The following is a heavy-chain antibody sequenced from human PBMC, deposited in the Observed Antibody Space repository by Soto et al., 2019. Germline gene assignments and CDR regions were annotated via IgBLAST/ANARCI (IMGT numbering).Heavy chain of an antibody. CDR3: ARVLGLTGDAFDI. V-gene: IGHV6-1*01. J-gene: IGHJ3*02. D-gene: IGHD1-20*01. CDR2: TYYRSKWYN. CDR1: GDSVSSNSAA. Sequence: SQTLSLTCAISGDSVSSNSAAWNWTRQSPSRGLEWLGRTYYRSKWYNDYAVSVKSRITINPDTSKNQFSLQLNSVTPEDTAVYYCARVLGLTGDAFDIWGQGTMVTVSS.